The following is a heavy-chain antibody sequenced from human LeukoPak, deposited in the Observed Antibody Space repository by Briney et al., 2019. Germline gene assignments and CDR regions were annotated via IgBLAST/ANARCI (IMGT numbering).Heavy chain of an antibody. V-gene: IGHV4-59*01. D-gene: IGHD6-13*01. CDR3: ARGGSWGIAAADDFDY. J-gene: IGHJ4*02. Sequence: PSETLSLTCTVSGGSISSYYWSWIRQPPGKGLEWIGYIYYSGSTNYNPSLKSRVTISVDTSKNQFSLKLSSVTAADTAVHYCARGGSWGIAAADDFDYWGQGTLVTVSS. CDR2: IYYSGST. CDR1: GGSISSYY.